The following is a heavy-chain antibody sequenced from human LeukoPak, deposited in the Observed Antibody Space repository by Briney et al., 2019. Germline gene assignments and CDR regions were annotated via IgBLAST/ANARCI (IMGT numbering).Heavy chain of an antibody. J-gene: IGHJ5*02. CDR3: ASSGGSCYSCWFDP. CDR2: IYHSGST. CDR1: GGSISSSNW. V-gene: IGHV4-4*02. Sequence: SGTLSLTCAVSGGSISSSNWWSWVRQPPGKGLEWIGEIYHSGSTNYNPSLKSRVTISVDKSKNQFSLKLSSVTAADTAVYYCASSGGSCYSCWFDPWGQGTLVTVSS. D-gene: IGHD2-15*01.